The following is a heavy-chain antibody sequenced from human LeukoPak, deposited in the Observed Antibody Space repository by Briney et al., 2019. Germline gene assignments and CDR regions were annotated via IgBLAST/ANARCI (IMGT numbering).Heavy chain of an antibody. Sequence: GGSLRLSCAASGFTVSSNYMSWVRQAPGKGLEWVSVIYSGGSTYYADSVKGRFTISRDNSKNTLYLQMNSLRAEDTAVYYCARGMEMATISDAFDIWGQGTMVTVSS. D-gene: IGHD5-24*01. J-gene: IGHJ3*02. CDR3: ARGMEMATISDAFDI. CDR1: GFTVSSNY. CDR2: IYSGGST. V-gene: IGHV3-66*01.